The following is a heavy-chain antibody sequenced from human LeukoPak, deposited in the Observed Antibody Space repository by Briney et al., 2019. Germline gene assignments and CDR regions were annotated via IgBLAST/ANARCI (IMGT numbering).Heavy chain of an antibody. Sequence: GGSLRLSCAASGFTFSTNSMDWVRQAPGKGLEWISYISWGSSAIYADSVKGRFTISRDNAKNSLYLQMNSLRAEDTAVYYCARVVTGRGSYDDYWGQGTLVTVSS. CDR2: ISWGSSAI. CDR3: ARVVTGRGSYDDY. CDR1: GFTFSTNS. V-gene: IGHV3-48*04. J-gene: IGHJ4*02. D-gene: IGHD1-26*01.